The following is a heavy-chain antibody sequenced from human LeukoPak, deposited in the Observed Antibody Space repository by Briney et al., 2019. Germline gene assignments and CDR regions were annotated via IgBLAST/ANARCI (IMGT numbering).Heavy chain of an antibody. V-gene: IGHV4-34*01. CDR2: INHSGNT. Sequence: SETLSLTCAVYGGSFSGYYWSWIRQPPGKGLEWIGEINHSGNTNYNPSLKSRVTISVDTSENQFSLKLSSVTAADTAVYYCARVYCGGDCSTFQHWGQGTLVTVSS. CDR1: GGSFSGYY. CDR3: ARVYCGGDCSTFQH. D-gene: IGHD2-21*02. J-gene: IGHJ1*01.